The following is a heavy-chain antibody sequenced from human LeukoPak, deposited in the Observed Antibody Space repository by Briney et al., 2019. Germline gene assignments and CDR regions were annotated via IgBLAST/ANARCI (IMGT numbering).Heavy chain of an antibody. Sequence: RTGGSLRLSCAASGFTFDDYTMHWVRQAPGKGLEWVSLISWDGGSTYYADSVKGRFTISRDNSKNSLYLQMNSLRTEDTALYYCAKGIWGDDDVGAFDIWGQGTMVTVSS. V-gene: IGHV3-43*01. CDR2: ISWDGGST. J-gene: IGHJ3*02. CDR1: GFTFDDYT. CDR3: AKGIWGDDDVGAFDI. D-gene: IGHD3-16*01.